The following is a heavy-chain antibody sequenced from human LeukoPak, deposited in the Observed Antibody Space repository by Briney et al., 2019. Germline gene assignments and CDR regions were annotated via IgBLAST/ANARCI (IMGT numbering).Heavy chain of an antibody. J-gene: IGHJ3*02. Sequence: ASVKVSCKASGYTFTSYGISWVRQAPGQGLEWMGWISAYNGNTNYAQKLQGRVTMTTDTSTSTAYMELRSLRSDDTAVYYCARLHYYDILTGYYIQAFDIWGQGTMVTVSS. V-gene: IGHV1-18*01. CDR3: ARLHYYDILTGYYIQAFDI. D-gene: IGHD3-9*01. CDR2: ISAYNGNT. CDR1: GYTFTSYG.